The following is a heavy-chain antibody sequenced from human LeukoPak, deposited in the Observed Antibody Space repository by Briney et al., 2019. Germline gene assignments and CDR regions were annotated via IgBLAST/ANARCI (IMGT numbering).Heavy chain of an antibody. CDR2: IDPSDSYT. CDR1: GYTFTSYW. Sequence: GESLRISCKASGYTFTSYWITWVRRMPGKGLEWMGRIDPSDSYTYYSPSFQGHVTISADKSITTAYLQWSSLKASDTAMYYYARAIAAHYFDTSGYYPDYWGQGTLVTVSA. J-gene: IGHJ4*02. CDR3: ARAIAAHYFDTSGYYPDY. D-gene: IGHD3-22*01. V-gene: IGHV5-10-1*01.